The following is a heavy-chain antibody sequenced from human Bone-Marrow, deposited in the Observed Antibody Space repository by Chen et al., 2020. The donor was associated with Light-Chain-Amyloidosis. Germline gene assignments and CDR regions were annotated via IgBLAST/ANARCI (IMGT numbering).Heavy chain of an antibody. CDR2: INSDGSRT. V-gene: IGHV3-74*01. CDR3: ARDTTGRNYDILTGYYAIGYGMDV. D-gene: IGHD3-9*01. CDR1: GFTFSSYW. Sequence: EVQLVESGGGLVQPGGSLRLSCAASGFTFSSYWMHWVRQAPGKGLVWVSRINSDGSRTSYAASVKGRFTISRDNAKNTLYLQMNSLRAEDTAVYYCARDTTGRNYDILTGYYAIGYGMDVWGQGTTVTVSS. J-gene: IGHJ6*02.